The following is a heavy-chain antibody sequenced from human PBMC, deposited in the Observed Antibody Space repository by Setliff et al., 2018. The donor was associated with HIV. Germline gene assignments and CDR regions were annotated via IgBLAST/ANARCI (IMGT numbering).Heavy chain of an antibody. J-gene: IGHJ6*03. V-gene: IGHV4-39*01. D-gene: IGHD3-10*01. CDR3: ASLDGSESPYIYYYYMDV. CDR2: INYLGNT. CDR1: AGSIRSSTYY. Sequence: PSETLSLTCTVSAGSIRSSTYYWAWIRQPPGKGLEWIGSINYLGNTYYNPSLKSRAAISVDKSKNQISLKLSSVTAADTAVYYCASLDGSESPYIYYYYMDVWGKGTAVTVSS.